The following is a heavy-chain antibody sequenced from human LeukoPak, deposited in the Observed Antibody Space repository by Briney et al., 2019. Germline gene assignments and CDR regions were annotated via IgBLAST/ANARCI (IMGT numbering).Heavy chain of an antibody. Sequence: PGGSLRLSCAASGFTVSSNYMSWVRQAPGKGLEWVSVIYSGGSTYYADSVKGRFTISRDNSKNTLYLQMNSLRAEDTAVYYCARAEFLSAFDIWGQGTMVTVSS. CDR2: IYSGGST. CDR3: ARAEFLSAFDI. V-gene: IGHV3-53*01. D-gene: IGHD1-14*01. J-gene: IGHJ3*02. CDR1: GFTVSSNY.